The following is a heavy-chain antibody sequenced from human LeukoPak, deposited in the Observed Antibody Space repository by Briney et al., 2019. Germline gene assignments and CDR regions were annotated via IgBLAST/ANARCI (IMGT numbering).Heavy chain of an antibody. D-gene: IGHD3-10*01. Sequence: SETLSLTCTVSGGSISSYYWSWIRQPPGKELEWIGYIYYSGSTNYNPSLKSRVTISVDTSKNQFSLKLSSVTAADTAVYYCARHPRGFGKYYFDYWGQGTLVTVSS. CDR3: ARHPRGFGKYYFDY. J-gene: IGHJ4*02. CDR1: GGSISSYY. CDR2: IYYSGST. V-gene: IGHV4-59*08.